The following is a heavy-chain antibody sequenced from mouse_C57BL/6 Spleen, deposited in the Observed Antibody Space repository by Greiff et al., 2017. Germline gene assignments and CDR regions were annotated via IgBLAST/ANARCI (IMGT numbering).Heavy chain of an antibody. CDR3: AIHLLLRGAMDY. J-gene: IGHJ4*01. D-gene: IGHD1-1*01. Sequence: QVQLQQPGAELVKPGASVKLSCKASGYTFTSYWMHWVKQRPGQGLEWIGMIHPNSGSTNYHGKFKSKATLTVDKSSSTAYMQLSSLTSEDSAVYYYAIHLLLRGAMDYWGQGTSVTVSS. V-gene: IGHV1-64*01. CDR2: IHPNSGST. CDR1: GYTFTSYW.